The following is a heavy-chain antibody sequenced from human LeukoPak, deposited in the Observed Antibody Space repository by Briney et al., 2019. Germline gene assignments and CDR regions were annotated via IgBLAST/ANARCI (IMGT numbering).Heavy chain of an antibody. D-gene: IGHD2-2*01. CDR1: GGSIGSYY. J-gene: IGHJ3*02. Sequence: SETLSLTCTVSGGSIGSYYWSWIRQPPGKGLEWIGYIYYSGSTNYNPSLKSRVTISVDTSKNQFSLRLSSVTAADTAVYYCAREYCSSTSCIDAFDIWGQGTMVTVSS. CDR3: AREYCSSTSCIDAFDI. V-gene: IGHV4-59*01. CDR2: IYYSGST.